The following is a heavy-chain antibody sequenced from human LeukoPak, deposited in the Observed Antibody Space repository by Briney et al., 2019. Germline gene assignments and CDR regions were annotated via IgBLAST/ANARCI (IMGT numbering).Heavy chain of an antibody. V-gene: IGHV4-4*07. CDR3: ARDLSGSLYFDY. CDR1: GASISSYY. D-gene: IGHD3-10*01. Sequence: SETLSLTYTVSGASISSYYYNWIRQTAGGGLEWIGRLYISGGTDYNPSLKSRVTISVDTSNNQFSLKLNSVTAADTAVYFCARDLSGSLYFDYWGQGVLVTVSS. CDR2: LYISGGT. J-gene: IGHJ4*02.